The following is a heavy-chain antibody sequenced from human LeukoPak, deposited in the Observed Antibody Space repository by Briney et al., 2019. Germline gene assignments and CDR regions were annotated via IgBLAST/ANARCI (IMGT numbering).Heavy chain of an antibody. CDR1: GFTFSSYE. J-gene: IGHJ4*02. CDR2: ISSSGSTI. CDR3: ARDLEYCSGGSCYSGPFFDY. V-gene: IGHV3-48*03. D-gene: IGHD2-15*01. Sequence: GRSLRLSCAASGFTFSSYEMNWVRQAPGKGLEWVSYISSSGSTIYYADSVKGRFTISRDNAKNSLYLQMNSLRAEDTAVYYCARDLEYCSGGSCYSGPFFDYWGQGTLVTVSS.